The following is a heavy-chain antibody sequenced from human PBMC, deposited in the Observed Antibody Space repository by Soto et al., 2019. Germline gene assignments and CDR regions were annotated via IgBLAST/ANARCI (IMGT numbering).Heavy chain of an antibody. J-gene: IGHJ5*02. CDR3: AKGVVP. CDR1: GFTFSSYG. Sequence: QVQLVESGGGVVQPGRSLRLSCAASGFTFSSYGMHWVRQAPGKGLEWVAVISYDGSNKYYADSVKGRFTISRDNSKNTLYLQMNSLRAEHTAVYYCAKGVVPWGQGTLVTVSS. CDR2: ISYDGSNK. V-gene: IGHV3-30*18.